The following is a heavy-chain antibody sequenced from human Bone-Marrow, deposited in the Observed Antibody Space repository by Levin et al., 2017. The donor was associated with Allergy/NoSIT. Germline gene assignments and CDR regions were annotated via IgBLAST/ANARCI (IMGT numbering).Heavy chain of an antibody. D-gene: IGHD6-19*01. V-gene: IGHV3-7*01. CDR3: ARSLYRSAWHKRHDAFDI. CDR1: GFTFSSSW. CDR2: IKEDGREV. Sequence: GGSLRLSCAASGFTFSSSWMTWVRQAPGKGLEWVANIKEDGREVYYVDSLKGRFTISRDNAKNSLYLQINSLMAEDTAVYYCARSLYRSAWHKRHDAFDIWGQGTMVTVSS. J-gene: IGHJ3*02.